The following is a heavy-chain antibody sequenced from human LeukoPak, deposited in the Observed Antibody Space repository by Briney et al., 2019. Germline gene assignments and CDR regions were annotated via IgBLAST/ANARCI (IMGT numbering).Heavy chain of an antibody. V-gene: IGHV1-2*02. CDR2: INPNSGGT. J-gene: IGHJ5*02. CDR3: ARDRGYSSSWHEYIWFDP. D-gene: IGHD6-13*01. Sequence: GASVKVSCKASGYTFTGYYMHWVRQAPGQGLEWMGWINPNSGGTNYAQNFQGRVTMTRDTSISTAYMELSRLRSDDTAVYYCARDRGYSSSWHEYIWFDPWGQGTLVTVSS. CDR1: GYTFTGYY.